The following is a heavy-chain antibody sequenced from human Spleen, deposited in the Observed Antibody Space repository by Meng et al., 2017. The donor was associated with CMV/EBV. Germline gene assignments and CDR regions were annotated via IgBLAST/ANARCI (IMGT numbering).Heavy chain of an antibody. CDR3: ARDRRLRDDTGHSANFYYYAMDV. J-gene: IGHJ6*02. V-gene: IGHV3-21*06. D-gene: IGHD3-9*01. Sequence: GESLKISCAASGFSFSTYPMAWVRQAPGKGLEWVSSISSGSGSRHYAESVRGRFAISRDNAENSLYLQMSSLRTEDTAVYYCARDRRLRDDTGHSANFYYYAMDVWGQGTTVTVSS. CDR1: GFSFSTYP. CDR2: ISSGSGSR.